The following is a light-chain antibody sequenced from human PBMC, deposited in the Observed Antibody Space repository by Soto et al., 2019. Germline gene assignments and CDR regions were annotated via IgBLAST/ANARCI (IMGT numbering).Light chain of an antibody. CDR1: SSNIGNNY. J-gene: IGLJ3*02. CDR3: GIWDSSLSVGV. V-gene: IGLV1-51*02. CDR2: ENN. Sequence: QSVLTQPPSVSAAPGQKVTISCSGSSSNIGNNYVSWYQQLPGTAPKLLIYENNKRPSGIPDRFSGSKSGTSATLGITGLQTGDEAEYYRGIWDSSLSVGVFGGGTKVTVL.